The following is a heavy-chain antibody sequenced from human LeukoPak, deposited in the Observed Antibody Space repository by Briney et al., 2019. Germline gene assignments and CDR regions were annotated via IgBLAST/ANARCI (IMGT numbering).Heavy chain of an antibody. D-gene: IGHD6-13*01. CDR3: ARIDSSSLPT. Sequence: GASVKVSCKASGGTFSSYAISWVRQAPGQGLEWMGGIIPIFGTANYAQKFQGRVTITADESTSTANMYLSSLRSEDTAMYYCARIDSSSLPTWGQGTLVTVSS. CDR2: IIPIFGTA. J-gene: IGHJ4*02. CDR1: GGTFSSYA. V-gene: IGHV1-69*13.